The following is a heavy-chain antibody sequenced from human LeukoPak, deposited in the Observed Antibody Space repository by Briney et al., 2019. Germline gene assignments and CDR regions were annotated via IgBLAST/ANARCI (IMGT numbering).Heavy chain of an antibody. D-gene: IGHD3-3*01. CDR1: GGSISSYY. V-gene: IGHV4-59*01. CDR3: ARGSLWSAKGSFDY. J-gene: IGHJ4*02. CDR2: IYYSGST. Sequence: PSETLSLTCTVSGGSISSYYWSWIRQPPGKGLEWIGYIYYSGSTNYNPSLKSRVTISVDTSKNQFSLKLSSVTAADTAVYYCARGSLWSAKGSFDYWGQGTLVTVSS.